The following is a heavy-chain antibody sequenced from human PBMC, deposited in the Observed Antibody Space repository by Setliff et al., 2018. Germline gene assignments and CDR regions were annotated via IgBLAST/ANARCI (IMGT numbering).Heavy chain of an antibody. CDR1: GYTFSAYG. CDR3: VRSSAPQVVLAADFDF. V-gene: IGHV1-18*01. J-gene: IGHJ4*02. CDR2: VNPDNGDT. D-gene: IGHD6-19*01. Sequence: GASVKVSCKSFGYTFSAYGVSWVRQAPGQGLEWMGWVNPDNGDTKNAQKFQGRVALTTDTSTATVFMELKSLRSDDTAVYYCVRSSAPQVVLAADFDFWGQGTQVTVSS.